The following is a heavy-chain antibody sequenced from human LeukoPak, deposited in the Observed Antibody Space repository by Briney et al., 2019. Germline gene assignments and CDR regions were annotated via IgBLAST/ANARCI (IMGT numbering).Heavy chain of an antibody. CDR1: RFTFNNAW. V-gene: IGHV3-15*04. J-gene: IGHJ4*02. Sequence: GVSLRLSCAASRFTFNNAWMTWVRQAPGKGLEWVGRIESKTDGGTTDYAAPVKGRFTISRDDSKNTLYLQMNSLKTEDTAVYYCTTYLVFGGQGTLATVSS. CDR2: IESKTDGGTT. CDR3: TTYLVF.